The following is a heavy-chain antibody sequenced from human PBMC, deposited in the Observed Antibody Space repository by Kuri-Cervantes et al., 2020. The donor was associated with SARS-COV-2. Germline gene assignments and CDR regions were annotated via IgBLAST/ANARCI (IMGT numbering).Heavy chain of an antibody. D-gene: IGHD2-2*01. J-gene: IGHJ4*02. CDR1: GGSISSGSYY. CDR3: ARQHRAYIVVVPAAHSFDY. V-gene: IGHV4-61*09. CDR2: IYTSGST. Sequence: SETLSLTCTVPGGSISSGSYYWSWIRQPAGKGLEWIGHIYTSGSTNYNPSLKSRVTISVDTSKNQFSLKLSSVTAADTAVYYCARQHRAYIVVVPAAHSFDYWGQGTLVTVSS.